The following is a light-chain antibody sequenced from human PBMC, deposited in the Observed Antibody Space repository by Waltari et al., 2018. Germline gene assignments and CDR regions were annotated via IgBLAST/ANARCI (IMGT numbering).Light chain of an antibody. Sequence: QSALTQPRSVSGSPGQSVTISCTGSSSDVGGYIYVFWYHHQPGRAPKVMTYDVDKRLSGVPDRFSGSQSRKTASLTISGLQAEDEGDYYCCSYAGRYTFVFGSGTKVTVL. CDR2: DVD. CDR1: SSDVGGYIY. V-gene: IGLV2-11*01. J-gene: IGLJ1*01. CDR3: CSYAGRYTFV.